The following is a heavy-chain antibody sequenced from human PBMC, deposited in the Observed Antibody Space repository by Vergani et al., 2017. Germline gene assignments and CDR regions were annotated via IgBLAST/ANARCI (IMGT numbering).Heavy chain of an antibody. J-gene: IGHJ6*02. V-gene: IGHV4-38-2*01. D-gene: IGHD3-10*01. Sequence: QVPLQESGPGLVKPSETLTLTCDVSDSSIMTNPYWGWFRQSPGKGLEWIGCIHHSGDTHYNSSLTSRVSISIVSSSKFSLSLTSVTAADTAIYYCARHRGSGGFFPSSYFYGMDVWGHGTTVTVSS. CDR2: IHHSGDT. CDR1: DSSIMTNPY. CDR3: ARHRGSGGFFPSSYFYGMDV.